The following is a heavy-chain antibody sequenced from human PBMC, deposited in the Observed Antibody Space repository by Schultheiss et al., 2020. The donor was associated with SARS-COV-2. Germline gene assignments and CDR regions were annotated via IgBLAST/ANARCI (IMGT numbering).Heavy chain of an antibody. CDR1: GFTFSSYG. D-gene: IGHD5-18*01. CDR3: AKDWSPTAMVTWYLDQ. Sequence: GGSLRLSCAASGFTFSSYGMHWVRQAPGKGLEWVSGISGSGSSTYYEDSVKGRFTISKDNSKNTVFLQMNSLTAEDTAVYFCAKDWSPTAMVTWYLDQWGQGTLVTVSS. J-gene: IGHJ4*02. V-gene: IGHV3-23*01. CDR2: ISGSGSST.